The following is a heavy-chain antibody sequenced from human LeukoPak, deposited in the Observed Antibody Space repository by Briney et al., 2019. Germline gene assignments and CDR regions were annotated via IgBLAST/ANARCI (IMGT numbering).Heavy chain of an antibody. J-gene: IGHJ3*02. V-gene: IGHV3-21*01. CDR1: GFTFSSYS. CDR3: AKPTTVTTSGAFDI. Sequence: GGSLRLSCAASGFTFSSYSMNWVRQAPGKGLEWVSSISSSSSYIYYADSVKGRFTISRDNAKNSLYLQMNSLRAEVTAVYYCAKPTTVTTSGAFDIWGQGTMVTVSS. D-gene: IGHD4-17*01. CDR2: ISSSSSYI.